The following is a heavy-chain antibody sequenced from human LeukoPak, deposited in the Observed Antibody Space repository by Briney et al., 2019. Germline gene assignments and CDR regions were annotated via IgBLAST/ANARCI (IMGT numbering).Heavy chain of an antibody. CDR3: ARDLTYDSSGYSKYRDAFDI. CDR1: GFTFSSYE. CDR2: ISSSGSTI. Sequence: PGGSLRLSCAASGFTFSSYEMNWVRQAPGKGLEWVSYISSSGSTIYYADSVKGRFTISRDNAKNSLYLQMNSLRAEDTAVYYCARDLTYDSSGYSKYRDAFDIWGQGTMVTVSS. J-gene: IGHJ3*02. V-gene: IGHV3-48*03. D-gene: IGHD3-22*01.